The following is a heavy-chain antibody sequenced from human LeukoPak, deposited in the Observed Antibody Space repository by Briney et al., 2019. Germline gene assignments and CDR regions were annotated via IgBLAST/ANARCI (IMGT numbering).Heavy chain of an antibody. CDR3: AKVTYCSGGSCYEPDYFDY. V-gene: IGHV3-23*01. D-gene: IGHD2-15*01. J-gene: IGHJ4*02. CDR1: GFTFSSYG. CDR2: SSGSGGST. Sequence: GGSLRLSCAASGFTFSSYGMSCVRQAPGKGLEWVSASSGSGGSTYYADSVKGRFTISRDNSKNTLYLQMNSLGAEDTAVYYCAKVTYCSGGSCYEPDYFDYWGQGTLVTVSS.